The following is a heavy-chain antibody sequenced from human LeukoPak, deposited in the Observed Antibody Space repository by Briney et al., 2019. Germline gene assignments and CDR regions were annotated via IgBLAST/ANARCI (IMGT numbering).Heavy chain of an antibody. CDR2: ISGSGGST. CDR3: AKAPLGYDFWSGYYWYFDL. D-gene: IGHD3-3*01. J-gene: IGHJ2*01. V-gene: IGHV3-23*01. Sequence: GGSLRLSCAASGFTFSSYTMNWVRQAPGKGLEWVSAISGSGGSTYYADSVKGRFTISRDNSKNTLYLQMNSLRAEDTAVYYCAKAPLGYDFWSGYYWYFDLWGRGTLVTVSS. CDR1: GFTFSSYT.